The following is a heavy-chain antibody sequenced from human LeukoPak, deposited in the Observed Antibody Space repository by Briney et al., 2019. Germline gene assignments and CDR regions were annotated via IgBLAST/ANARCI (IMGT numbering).Heavy chain of an antibody. CDR1: GGSISSGGYY. D-gene: IGHD3-22*01. CDR2: IYYSGST. V-gene: IGHV4-31*03. Sequence: SETLSLTCTVSGGSISSGGYYWSWIRQHPGKGLEWIGYIYYSGSTYYNPSLKSRVTISVDTSKNQFSLKLSSVTAADTAVYYCARALYDSSGYXXDYYFDYWGQGTLVTVS. J-gene: IGHJ4*02. CDR3: ARALYDSSGYXXDYYFDY.